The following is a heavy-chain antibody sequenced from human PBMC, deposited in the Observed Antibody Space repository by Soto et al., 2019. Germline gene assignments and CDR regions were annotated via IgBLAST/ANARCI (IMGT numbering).Heavy chain of an antibody. V-gene: IGHV5-51*01. CDR3: ARKDKSGYFNWFDP. Sequence: PGESLKISCRTSGYRFTSYWIAWVRQMPGKGLEWMGIIFPSDSDNRYSPSFQGQVTISADRSTSTVFLQWASLKASDTAVYFCARKDKSGYFNWFDPGGQGTLVTVTS. CDR1: GYRFTSYW. CDR2: IFPSDSDN. J-gene: IGHJ5*02. D-gene: IGHD3-22*01.